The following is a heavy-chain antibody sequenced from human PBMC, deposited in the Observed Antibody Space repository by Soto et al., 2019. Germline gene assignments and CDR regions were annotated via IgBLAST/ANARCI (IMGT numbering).Heavy chain of an antibody. D-gene: IGHD5-12*01. CDR2: IYYSGST. V-gene: IGHV4-31*03. J-gene: IGHJ3*02. Sequence: SETLSLTCTVSGGSISSGGYYWSWIRQHPGKGLEWIGYIYYSGSTYYNPSLKSRVTVSVDTSKNQFSLKLSSVTAADTAVYYCARGGYGNDAFDIWGQGTMVTVSS. CDR3: ARGGYGNDAFDI. CDR1: GGSISSGGYY.